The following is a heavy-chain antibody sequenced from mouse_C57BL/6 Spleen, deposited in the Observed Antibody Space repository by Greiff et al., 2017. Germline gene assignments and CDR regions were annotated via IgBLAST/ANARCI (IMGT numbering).Heavy chain of an antibody. D-gene: IGHD1-1*01. CDR3: ARKITTVDFDY. CDR1: GYTFTDYY. Sequence: VQLQQSGPELVKPGASVKISCKASGYTFTDYYMNWVKQSHGKSLEWIGDINPNNGGTSYNQKFKGKATLTVDKSSSTADMELRSLTSEDSAVYYCARKITTVDFDYWGQGTTLTVSS. V-gene: IGHV1-26*01. J-gene: IGHJ2*01. CDR2: INPNNGGT.